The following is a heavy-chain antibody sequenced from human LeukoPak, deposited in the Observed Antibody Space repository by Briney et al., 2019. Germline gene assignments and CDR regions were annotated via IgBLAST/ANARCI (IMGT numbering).Heavy chain of an antibody. CDR3: ARVHSSYWYYRYMDV. CDR1: GYTFTSYD. V-gene: IGHV1-8*01. J-gene: IGHJ6*03. Sequence: GASVRVSCKASGYTFTSYDISWVRQATGQGLEWMGCMNPNSGNTDYALKFQGRITMTRNTSMVASYMELSSLTSDDTAVYYCARVHSSYWYYRYMDVWGKGTTVTVSS. D-gene: IGHD6-6*01. CDR2: MNPNSGNT.